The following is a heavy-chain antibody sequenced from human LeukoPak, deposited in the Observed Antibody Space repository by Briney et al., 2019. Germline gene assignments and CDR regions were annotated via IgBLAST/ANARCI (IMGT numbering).Heavy chain of an antibody. Sequence: ASVKVSCKASGYTFTSYGISWVRQAPGQGLEWMGWISAYNGNANYAQKLQGRVTMTTDTSTSTAYMELRSLRSDDTAAYYCARRSYDSSGYYYSFDPWGQGTLVTVSS. D-gene: IGHD3-22*01. CDR2: ISAYNGNA. V-gene: IGHV1-18*01. CDR3: ARRSYDSSGYYYSFDP. J-gene: IGHJ5*02. CDR1: GYTFTSYG.